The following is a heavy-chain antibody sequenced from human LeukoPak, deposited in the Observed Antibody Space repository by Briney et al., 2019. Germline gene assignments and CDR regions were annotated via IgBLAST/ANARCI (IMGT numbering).Heavy chain of an antibody. CDR3: AREDYPQQIVVVPAAYIYY. CDR1: GFTFSSYW. V-gene: IGHV3-7*01. J-gene: IGHJ4*02. Sequence: PGGSLRLSCAASGFTFSSYWMSWVRQAPGKGLEWVANIKQDGSEKYYVDSVKGRFTISRDNAENSLYLQMNSLRAEDTAVYYCAREDYPQQIVVVPAAYIYYWGQGTLVTVSS. CDR2: IKQDGSEK. D-gene: IGHD2-2*01.